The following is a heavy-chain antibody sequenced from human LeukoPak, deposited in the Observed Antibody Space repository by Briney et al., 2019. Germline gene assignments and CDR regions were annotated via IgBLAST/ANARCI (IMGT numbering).Heavy chain of an antibody. CDR1: GFTFSSYA. V-gene: IGHV3-30-3*01. Sequence: PGRSLRLSCAASGFTFSSYAMHWVRQAPGKGLEWVAVISYDGSNKYYADSVKGRFTISRDNSKNTLYLQMNSLRAEDTAVYYCARDGIVVVPAAILRYYYYGMDVWGQETTVTVSS. CDR3: ARDGIVVVPAAILRYYYYGMDV. D-gene: IGHD2-2*02. J-gene: IGHJ6*02. CDR2: ISYDGSNK.